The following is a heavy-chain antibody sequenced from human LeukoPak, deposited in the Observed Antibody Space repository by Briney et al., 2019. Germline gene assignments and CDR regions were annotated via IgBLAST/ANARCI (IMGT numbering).Heavy chain of an antibody. J-gene: IGHJ4*02. CDR3: ARVYYSSSWPNYFDY. V-gene: IGHV4-59*01. D-gene: IGHD6-13*01. Sequence: PSETLSLTCTVSGGSISSYYWSWIRQPPGKGLEWIGYIYYSGSTNYNPSLKSRVTISVDTSKNQFSLKLSSVTAADTAVYYCARVYYSSSWPNYFDYWGQGTLVTVSS. CDR2: IYYSGST. CDR1: GGSISSYY.